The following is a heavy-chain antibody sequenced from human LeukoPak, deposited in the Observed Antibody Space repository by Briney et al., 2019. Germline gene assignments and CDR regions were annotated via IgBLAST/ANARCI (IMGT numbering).Heavy chain of an antibody. CDR1: GFTFSSYG. V-gene: IGHV3-30*03. CDR2: ISYDGSNK. J-gene: IGHJ3*02. Sequence: GGSLRLSCAASGFTFSSYGMHWVRQAPGKGLEWVAVISYDGSNKYYADSVKGRFTISRDNAKNSLYLQMNSLRAEDIAVYYCTSHTGTGDAFRPFHIWGQGTMVTVSS. CDR3: TSHTGTGDAFRPFHI. D-gene: IGHD2-21*02.